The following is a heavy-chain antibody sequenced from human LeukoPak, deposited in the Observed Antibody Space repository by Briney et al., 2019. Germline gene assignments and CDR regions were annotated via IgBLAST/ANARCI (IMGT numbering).Heavy chain of an antibody. V-gene: IGHV4-4*09. Sequence: PSETLSLTCTVSGGFISSYYWSWIRQPPGKGLEWIGYIYTSGSTNYNPSLKSRVTISVDTSKNQFSLKLSSVTAADTAVYFCARPRYSSTWIFDYWGQGTLVTVSS. D-gene: IGHD6-13*01. J-gene: IGHJ4*02. CDR1: GGFISSYY. CDR3: ARPRYSSTWIFDY. CDR2: IYTSGST.